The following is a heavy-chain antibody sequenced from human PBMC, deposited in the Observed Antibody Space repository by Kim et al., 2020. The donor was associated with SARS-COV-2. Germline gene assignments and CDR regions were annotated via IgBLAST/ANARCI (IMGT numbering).Heavy chain of an antibody. V-gene: IGHV3-30*18. Sequence: GGSLRLSCAASGFTFSNYGMHWVRQAPGKGLEWVAAISCDGSSTYYADSVKGRFTISRDNSKNTLYLQMNSLRAEDTAVYYCAKDQCSGGADLVDYWGQGTLVTVSS. CDR1: GFTFSNYG. CDR3: AKDQCSGGADLVDY. J-gene: IGHJ4*02. D-gene: IGHD6-19*01. CDR2: ISCDGSST.